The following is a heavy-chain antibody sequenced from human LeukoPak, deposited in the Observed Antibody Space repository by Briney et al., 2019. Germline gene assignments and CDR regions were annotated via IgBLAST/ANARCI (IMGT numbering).Heavy chain of an antibody. V-gene: IGHV3-48*03. J-gene: IGHJ6*04. CDR2: ISSSGSTI. CDR3: AELGITMIGGV. D-gene: IGHD3-10*02. CDR1: GFTFSSYE. Sequence: WGSLRLSCAASGFTFSSYEMNWVRQAPGKGLECVSYISSSGSTIYYADSVKGRFTISRDNAKNSLYLQMNSLRAEDTAVYYCAELGITMIGGVWGKGTTVTISS.